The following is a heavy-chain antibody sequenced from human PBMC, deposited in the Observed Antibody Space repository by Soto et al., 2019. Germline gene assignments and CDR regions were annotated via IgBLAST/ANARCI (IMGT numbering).Heavy chain of an antibody. J-gene: IGHJ4*02. CDR3: AREGNLGRWLQPLDF. CDR1: GDSISAYS. Sequence: SETLSLTCTVSGDSISAYSWSWVRQPPGKGLEWIGNIHYNGNTKYNPSLKSRVTMSLDTSKNQFSLRLVSVTAADTAKYFCAREGNLGRWLQPLDFWGQGTLVTVSS. V-gene: IGHV4-59*01. CDR2: IHYNGNT. D-gene: IGHD5-12*01.